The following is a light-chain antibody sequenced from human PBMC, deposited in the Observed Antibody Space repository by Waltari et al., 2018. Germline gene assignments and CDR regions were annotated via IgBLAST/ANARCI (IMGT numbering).Light chain of an antibody. Sequence: SYVLTQSPSVSVAPGKTAKISFGGSNIGTKNVHWYQQRPGQARVLVIYYDTDRPSGIPDRFSGSNSGNTATLTISRVEAGDEADYYCQVWDSGTNHYVFGTGTTVTVL. CDR2: YDT. CDR1: NIGTKN. CDR3: QVWDSGTNHYV. J-gene: IGLJ1*01. V-gene: IGLV3-21*04.